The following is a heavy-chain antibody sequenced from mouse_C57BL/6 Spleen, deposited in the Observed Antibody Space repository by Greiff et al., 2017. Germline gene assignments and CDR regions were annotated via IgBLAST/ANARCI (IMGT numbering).Heavy chain of an antibody. CDR3: ARGNYYGSSYVFAY. J-gene: IGHJ3*01. D-gene: IGHD1-1*01. CDR1: GFTFSSYA. CDR2: ISDGGSYT. Sequence: EVMLVESGGGLVKPGGSLKLSCAASGFTFSSYAMSWVRQTPEKRLEWVATISDGGSYTYYPDNVKGRFTISRDNAKNNLYLQMSHLKSEDTAMYYCARGNYYGSSYVFAYWGQGTLVTVSA. V-gene: IGHV5-4*03.